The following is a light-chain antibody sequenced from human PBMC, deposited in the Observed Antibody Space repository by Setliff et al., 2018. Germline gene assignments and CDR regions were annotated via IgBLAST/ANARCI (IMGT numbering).Light chain of an antibody. Sequence: QSVLTQPPSASGTPGQRVTISCSGSSSNIGSNTVNWYQQHPGTAPKLLIYSHNQRPSGVPERFSGSESDTSASLAIIGLQSEDEADYYCAAWYDRLHGQVFGTGTNGTVL. CDR3: AAWYDRLHGQV. CDR1: SSNIGSNT. J-gene: IGLJ1*01. CDR2: SHN. V-gene: IGLV1-44*01.